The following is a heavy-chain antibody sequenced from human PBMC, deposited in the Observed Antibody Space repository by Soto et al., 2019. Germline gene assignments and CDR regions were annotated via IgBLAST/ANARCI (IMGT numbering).Heavy chain of an antibody. D-gene: IGHD2-15*01. CDR1: GFTFSSYA. CDR2: ISGSGGST. V-gene: IGHV3-23*01. J-gene: IGHJ4*02. CDR3: AKDLRRDVVVVAATLDYFDY. Sequence: PGGSLRLSCAASGFTFSSYAMSWVRQAPRKGLEWVSAISGSGGSTYYADSVKGRFTISRDNSKNTLYLQMNSLRAEDTAVYYCAKDLRRDVVVVAATLDYFDYWGQGTLVTVSS.